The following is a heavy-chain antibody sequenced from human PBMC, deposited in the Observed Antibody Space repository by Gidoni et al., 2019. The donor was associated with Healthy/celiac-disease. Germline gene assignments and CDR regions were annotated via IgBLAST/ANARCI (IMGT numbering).Heavy chain of an antibody. CDR3: ARDLGIWFGGLFSLLEGAFDI. V-gene: IGHV3-21*01. Sequence: EVQLVESGGGLVKHGGSMRLSCASSGFTFSSYSMNWVRQAPGKGLEWVSSISSSSSYIYYADSVKGRFTISRDNAKNSLYLQMNSLRAEDTAVYYCARDLGIWFGGLFSLLEGAFDIWGQGTMVTVSS. J-gene: IGHJ3*02. CDR1: GFTFSSYS. CDR2: ISSSSSYI. D-gene: IGHD3-10*01.